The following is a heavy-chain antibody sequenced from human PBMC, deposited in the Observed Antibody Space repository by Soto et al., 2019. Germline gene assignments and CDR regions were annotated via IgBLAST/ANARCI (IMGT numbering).Heavy chain of an antibody. CDR2: INHSGST. Sequence: SETLSLTCAVYGGSFSVYYWSWIRQPPGKGLEWIVEINHSGSTNYNPSLKSRVTISVDTSKNQFSLKLSSVTAAETAVYYCARGRPMHDSTGYTLTPHFAYWGQGTLVTVSS. CDR1: GGSFSVYY. CDR3: ARGRPMHDSTGYTLTPHFAY. J-gene: IGHJ4*02. D-gene: IGHD3-22*01. V-gene: IGHV4-34*01.